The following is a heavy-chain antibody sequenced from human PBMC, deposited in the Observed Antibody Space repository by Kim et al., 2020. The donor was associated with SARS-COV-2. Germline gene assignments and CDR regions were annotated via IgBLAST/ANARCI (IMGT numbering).Heavy chain of an antibody. V-gene: IGHV3-21*01. CDR3: ARADLGYYYDSSGYYHY. Sequence: GGSLRLSCAASGFTFSSYSMNWVRQAPGKGLEWVSSISSSSSYIYYADSVKGRFTISRDNAKNSLYLQMNSLRAEDTAVYYCARADLGYYYDSSGYYHYWGQGTLVTVSS. J-gene: IGHJ4*02. D-gene: IGHD3-22*01. CDR2: ISSSSSYI. CDR1: GFTFSSYS.